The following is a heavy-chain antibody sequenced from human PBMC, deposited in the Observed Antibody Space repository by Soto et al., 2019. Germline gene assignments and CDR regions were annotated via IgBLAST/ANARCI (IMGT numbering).Heavy chain of an antibody. Sequence: PGGSLRLSCAASGFTFSSYGMHWVRQAPGKGLEWVAVIWYDGSNKYYADSVKGRFTISRDNSKNTLYLQMNSLRAEDTAVYYCARGHLVISSSSGPIDYWGQGTLVTVSS. D-gene: IGHD6-6*01. CDR3: ARGHLVISSSSGPIDY. V-gene: IGHV3-33*01. CDR2: IWYDGSNK. J-gene: IGHJ4*02. CDR1: GFTFSSYG.